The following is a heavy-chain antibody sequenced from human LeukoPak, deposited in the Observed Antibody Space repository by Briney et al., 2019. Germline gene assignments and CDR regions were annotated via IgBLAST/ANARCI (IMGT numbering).Heavy chain of an antibody. J-gene: IGHJ4*02. CDR3: AGSLGYCTSNVCYLKY. D-gene: IGHD2-8*01. Sequence: ASVKVSCKTSGYSENFYGITWVRQVAGQGLEWMGWISAQHGQTEYAPNSQDRVTMTKDTYTNTAYTELRSLRSDDTAVYYCAGSLGYCTSNVCYLKYWGQGTLVTVSS. CDR1: GYSENFYG. CDR2: ISAQHGQT. V-gene: IGHV1-18*01.